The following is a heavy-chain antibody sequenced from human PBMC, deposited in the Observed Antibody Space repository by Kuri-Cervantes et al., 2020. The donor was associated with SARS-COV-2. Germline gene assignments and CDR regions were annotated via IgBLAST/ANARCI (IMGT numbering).Heavy chain of an antibody. J-gene: IGHJ3*02. CDR3: ARQGYRTYYYDSSGYRDAFDI. CDR1: EYTFTSYW. CDR2: IDSSDSYT. Sequence: GGSLRLSCKASEYTFTSYWISWVRQMPGKGLEWMGRIDSSDSYTNYSPSFQGHVTISADKSISTAYLQWSSLKASATAMYYCARQGYRTYYYDSSGYRDAFDIWGQGTMVTVSS. V-gene: IGHV5-10-1*01. D-gene: IGHD3-22*01.